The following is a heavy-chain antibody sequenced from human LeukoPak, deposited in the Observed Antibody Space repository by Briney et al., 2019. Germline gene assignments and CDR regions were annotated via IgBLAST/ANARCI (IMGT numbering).Heavy chain of an antibody. V-gene: IGHV3-21*04. CDR1: GFTFSSYS. CDR2: ISSSSRSYI. CDR3: ARRAGAYSHPYDY. J-gene: IGHJ4*02. D-gene: IGHD4/OR15-4a*01. Sequence: GGSLRLSCAASGFTFSSYSMNWVRQAPGKGLEWVSSISSSSRSYIYYADSVKGRFTISRDNSKNTLYLQMNSLRAEDTAVYYCARRAGAYSHPYDYWGQGTPVTVSS.